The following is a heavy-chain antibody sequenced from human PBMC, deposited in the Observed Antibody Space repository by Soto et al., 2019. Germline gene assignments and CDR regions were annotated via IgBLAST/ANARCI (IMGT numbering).Heavy chain of an antibody. D-gene: IGHD5-18*01. CDR1: GFTFTSYG. Sequence: QAHLVESGGGVVQPGRSLRLSCAASGFTFTSYGMHWVRQAPGTRLEWVAVISHDGGLQHYADSVKGRFTIPRDNSKNMVLLQMNSLRAEDTAVYYCVSDRGYGHASVPYSWGQGTLVSVSS. V-gene: IGHV3-30*03. J-gene: IGHJ4*02. CDR3: VSDRGYGHASVPYS. CDR2: ISHDGGLQ.